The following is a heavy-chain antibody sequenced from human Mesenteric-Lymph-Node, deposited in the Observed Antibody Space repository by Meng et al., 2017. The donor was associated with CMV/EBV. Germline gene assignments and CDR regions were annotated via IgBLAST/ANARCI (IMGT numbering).Heavy chain of an antibody. CDR1: GGTFTRYD. D-gene: IGHD2-2*01. CDR2: IIPILGIA. J-gene: IGHJ4*02. Sequence: SVKVSCKASGGTFTRYDINWVRQAPGQGLEWMGRIIPILGIANYAQKFQGRVTITADKSTSTAYMELSSLRSEDTAVYYCARENCSSTSCYPGGYWGQGTLVTVSS. CDR3: ARENCSSTSCYPGGY. V-gene: IGHV1-69*04.